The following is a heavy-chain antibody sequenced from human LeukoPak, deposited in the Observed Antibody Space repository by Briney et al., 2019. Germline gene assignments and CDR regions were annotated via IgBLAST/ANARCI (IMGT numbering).Heavy chain of an antibody. D-gene: IGHD6-13*01. CDR3: ARDNSSSRTLEEYFQH. V-gene: IGHV3-21*01. J-gene: IGHJ1*01. Sequence: TGGSLRLSCAASGFTFSSYSMNWVRHAPGKGLEWVSSISSSSSYIYYADSVKGRFTISRDNAKNSLYLQMNSLRAEDTAVYYCARDNSSSRTLEEYFQHWGQGTLVTVSS. CDR1: GFTFSSYS. CDR2: ISSSSSYI.